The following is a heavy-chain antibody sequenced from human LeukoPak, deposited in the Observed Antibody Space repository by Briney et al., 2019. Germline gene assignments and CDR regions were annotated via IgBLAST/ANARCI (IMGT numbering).Heavy chain of an antibody. CDR3: AKEHYDSSGCPGY. D-gene: IGHD3-22*01. CDR2: ISGSGGSK. V-gene: IGHV3-23*01. Sequence: GSLRPSCAASGFTFSSYAMNWVRQAPGKGLEWVSGISGSGGSKHYADSVKGRFTISRDNSKNTLYLQMNSLRAEDTAIYYCAKEHYDSSGCPGYWGQGTLVTVSS. CDR1: GFTFSSYA. J-gene: IGHJ4*02.